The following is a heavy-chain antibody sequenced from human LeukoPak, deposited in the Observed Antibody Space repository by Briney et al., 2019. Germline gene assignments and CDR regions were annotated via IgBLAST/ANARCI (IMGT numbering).Heavy chain of an antibody. CDR1: GDSVSNNSAS. CDR2: TYYRSRWYK. D-gene: IGHD3-9*01. Sequence: SQTLSLTCVISGDSVSNNSASWNWIRQSPSRGLEWLGRTYYRSRWYKDYAVSGKSRITINPDTSKDQFSLQLNSVTPEDTAVYYCARRLTTWGQGTLVTVSS. J-gene: IGHJ5*02. V-gene: IGHV6-1*01. CDR3: ARRLTT.